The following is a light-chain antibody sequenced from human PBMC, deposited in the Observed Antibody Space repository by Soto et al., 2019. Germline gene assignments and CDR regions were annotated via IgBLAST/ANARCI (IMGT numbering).Light chain of an antibody. CDR3: SSYTSSSNNV. V-gene: IGLV2-14*01. Sequence: QSVLTQPASVSGSPGQSITISCTGTSSDVGGYNYVSWYQQHPGKAPKLMIYDVSNRPSGVSNRFSGSKSGNTASLTISGLQAEDEADYYCSSYTSSSNNVFGTGTKVTV. J-gene: IGLJ1*01. CDR2: DVS. CDR1: SSDVGGYNY.